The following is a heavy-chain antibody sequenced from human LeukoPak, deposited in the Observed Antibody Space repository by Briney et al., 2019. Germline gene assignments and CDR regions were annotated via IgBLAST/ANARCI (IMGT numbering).Heavy chain of an antibody. J-gene: IGHJ3*02. V-gene: IGHV1-18*01. Sequence: ASVKVSCKTSGYTSDFMKCGVAWVRQAPGQGLEWMGWINPDSGHANYAQKFQGRVTMTRDTSTSTVYMELTSLRSADTAVYFCARDGLYCTNGVCSSDIWGQGTLVTVSS. CDR1: GYTSDFMKCG. CDR3: ARDGLYCTNGVCSSDI. D-gene: IGHD2-8*01. CDR2: INPDSGHA.